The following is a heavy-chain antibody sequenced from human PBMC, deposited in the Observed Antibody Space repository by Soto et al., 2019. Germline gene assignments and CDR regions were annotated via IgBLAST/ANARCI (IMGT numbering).Heavy chain of an antibody. J-gene: IGHJ6*02. CDR3: ARDSGGSGSLLIGMDV. Sequence: SLRLSCAASGFTFSSYGMHWVRQAPGKGLEWVAVIWYDGSNKYYADTVKGRFTISRDNSKNTLYLQMNSLRAEDTAVYYCARDSGGSGSLLIGMDVWGQGT. V-gene: IGHV3-33*01. CDR2: IWYDGSNK. CDR1: GFTFSSYG. D-gene: IGHD3-10*01.